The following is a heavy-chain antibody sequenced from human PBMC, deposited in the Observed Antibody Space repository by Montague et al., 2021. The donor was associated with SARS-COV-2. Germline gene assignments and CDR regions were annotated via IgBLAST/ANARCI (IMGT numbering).Heavy chain of an antibody. CDR3: LRRGFRPHHYREEIDY. V-gene: IGHV4-39*01. CDR2: IYYSGST. D-gene: IGHD5-12*01. J-gene: IGHJ4*02. Sequence: SETLPLTCTVSGGSISSSSYYWGWIRQPPGKGLEWIGSIYYSGSTYYNPSLKSRVTISVDTSKNQFSLKLSSVTAADTAVYYCLRRGFRPHHYREEIDYWGQGTLVTVSS. CDR1: GGSISSSSYY.